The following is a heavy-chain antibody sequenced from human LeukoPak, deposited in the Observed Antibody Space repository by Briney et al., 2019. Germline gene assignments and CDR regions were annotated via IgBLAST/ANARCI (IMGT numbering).Heavy chain of an antibody. D-gene: IGHD3-9*01. V-gene: IGHV4-59*12. J-gene: IGHJ4*02. CDR1: GGSISSYY. Sequence: PSETLSLTCTVSGGSISSYYWSWIRQPPGKGLEWIGYIYYSGSTNYNPSLKSRVTISVDTSKNQFSLKLSSVTAADTAVYYCARERQIYDILTGYYYYFDYWGQGTLVTVSS. CDR3: ARERQIYDILTGYYYYFDY. CDR2: IYYSGST.